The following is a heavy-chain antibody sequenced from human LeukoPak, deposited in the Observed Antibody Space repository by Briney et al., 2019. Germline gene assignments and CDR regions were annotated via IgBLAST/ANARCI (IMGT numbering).Heavy chain of an antibody. Sequence: PGGSLRLSCAASGFTFSSYAMHWVRQAPGKGLEWVAVISYDGSNKYYADSVKGRFTISRDNSKNTLYLQMNSLRAEDTAVYYCARSWGVIVVARLDYWGQGTLVTVSS. V-gene: IGHV3-30-3*01. CDR2: ISYDGSNK. D-gene: IGHD3-22*01. J-gene: IGHJ4*02. CDR3: ARSWGVIVVARLDY. CDR1: GFTFSSYA.